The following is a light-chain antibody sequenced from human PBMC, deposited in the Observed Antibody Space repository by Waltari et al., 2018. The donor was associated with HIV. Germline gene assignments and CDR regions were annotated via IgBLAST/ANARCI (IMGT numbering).Light chain of an antibody. CDR2: EVS. CDR3: SSYTSNSTYVV. CDR1: SSDVGGYNY. Sequence: QSALTQPASVSGSPGQSITTSCTGTSSDVGGYNYVSWYQQHPGKAPKLMIYEVSNRPSGVSNRFSGSKSGNTASLTISGLQAEDEADYYCSSYTSNSTYVVFGGGTKLTVL. V-gene: IGLV2-14*01. J-gene: IGLJ2*01.